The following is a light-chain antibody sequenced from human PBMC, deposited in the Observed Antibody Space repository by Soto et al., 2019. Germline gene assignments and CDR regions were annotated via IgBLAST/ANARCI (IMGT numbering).Light chain of an antibody. V-gene: IGLV2-11*01. Sequence: QSVLTQPRSVSGSPGQSVTISCTGTNSDVGGYNYVSWYQQYPGKAPKLMISGVSERPSGVPDRFSGSKSGNTASLTISGLQAEDEADYYCAAWDDTLSGWVFGGGTKLTVL. J-gene: IGLJ3*02. CDR1: NSDVGGYNY. CDR2: GVS. CDR3: AAWDDTLSGWV.